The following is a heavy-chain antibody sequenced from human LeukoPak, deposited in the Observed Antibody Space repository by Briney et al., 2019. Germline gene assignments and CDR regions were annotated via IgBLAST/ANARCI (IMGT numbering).Heavy chain of an antibody. CDR3: ARDPGGSYSTTRGDWFDP. J-gene: IGHJ5*02. CDR2: IYHDGKS. V-gene: IGHV4-4*07. CDR1: GGSITSYY. Sequence: SETLSLTCTVSGGSITSYYWTWLRQSAGMALEWIGRIYHDGKSDYNLSLKSRVTMSIDTSKNQFSLNLHSVTAADTAVYYCARDPGGSYSTTRGDWFDPWGQRVLVTVSS. D-gene: IGHD1/OR15-1a*01.